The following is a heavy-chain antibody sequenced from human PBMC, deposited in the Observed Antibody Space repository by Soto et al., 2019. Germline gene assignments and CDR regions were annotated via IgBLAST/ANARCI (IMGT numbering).Heavy chain of an antibody. CDR3: VRDGTKTLRDWFDP. Sequence: SETLSLTCTVSGASISGFYWSWIRKSAGKGLEWIGRIYATGTTDYNPSLKSRVMMSVDTSKKQFSLKLRSVTAADTAVYYCVRDGTKTLRDWFDPWGQGFSVTVSS. CDR2: IYATGTT. CDR1: GASISGFY. J-gene: IGHJ5*02. D-gene: IGHD1-1*01. V-gene: IGHV4-4*07.